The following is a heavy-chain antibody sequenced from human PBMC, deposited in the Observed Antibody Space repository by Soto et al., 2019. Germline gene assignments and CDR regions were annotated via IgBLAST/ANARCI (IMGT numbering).Heavy chain of an antibody. Sequence: GESLKISCAASGFTFSSYSMNWVRQAPGKGLEWVSYISSSSTIYYADSVKGRFTISRDNAKNSLYLQMNSLRAEDTAVYYCARDRAAPWGQGTLVTVSS. J-gene: IGHJ5*02. D-gene: IGHD2-15*01. CDR1: GFTFSSYS. CDR2: ISSSSTI. CDR3: ARDRAAP. V-gene: IGHV3-48*01.